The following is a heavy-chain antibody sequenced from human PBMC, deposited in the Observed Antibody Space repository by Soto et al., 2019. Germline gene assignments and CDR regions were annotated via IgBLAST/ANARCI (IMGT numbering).Heavy chain of an antibody. D-gene: IGHD2-15*01. J-gene: IGHJ5*02. V-gene: IGHV4-34*01. CDR1: GGSFSGYY. CDR3: ARRGHFTFCSRGSSYGHPRGFDP. Sequence: XETMSLTSAVDGGSFSGYYGSWIRQLRGKGLEWIGQSNHSGSTNYNPSLNSTLTISVDTSKNQFSLQLSSVTPADTALYYCARRGHFTFCSRGSSYGHPRGFDPWGQGTLVTVSS. CDR2: SNHSGST.